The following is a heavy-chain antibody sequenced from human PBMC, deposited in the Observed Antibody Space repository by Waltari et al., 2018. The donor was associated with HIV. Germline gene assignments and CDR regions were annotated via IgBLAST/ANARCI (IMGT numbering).Heavy chain of an antibody. Sequence: QVPLVQSGAEVKKPGASVKVSCKASGYTFPSHDLNWVRQAPGQGLEGMGWMNPNSANTGYAQSFQGRVTMTRNTSIGTAYMELSSLRSEDTAVYYCARNGVRGDRYFDYWGQGTLVTVSS. D-gene: IGHD3-16*01. CDR1: GYTFPSHD. V-gene: IGHV1-8*01. CDR2: MNPNSANT. CDR3: ARNGVRGDRYFDY. J-gene: IGHJ4*02.